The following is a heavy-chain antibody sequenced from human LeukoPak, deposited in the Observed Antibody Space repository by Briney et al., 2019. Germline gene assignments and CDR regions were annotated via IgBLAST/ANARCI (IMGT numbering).Heavy chain of an antibody. D-gene: IGHD3-3*01. Sequence: PSETLSLTCTVSGGSISSHYWSWIRQPPGKGLEWIGYIYYSGSTNYNPSLKSRVTISVDTSKNQFSLKLSSVTAADTAVYYCARHTYDFWSGYSYYFDYWGQGTLVTVSS. CDR2: IYYSGST. CDR3: ARHTYDFWSGYSYYFDY. J-gene: IGHJ4*02. CDR1: GGSISSHY. V-gene: IGHV4-59*08.